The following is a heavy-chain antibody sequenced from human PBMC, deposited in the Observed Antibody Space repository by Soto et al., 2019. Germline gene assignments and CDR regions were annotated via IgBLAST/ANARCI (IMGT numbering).Heavy chain of an antibody. V-gene: IGHV4-59*01. CDR3: AVAKWAPGWFDP. J-gene: IGHJ5*02. CDR2: IYYSGST. D-gene: IGHD2-8*01. CDR1: GGSISSYF. Sequence: QVQLQESGPGLVKPAETLSLTCSVSGGSISSYFWSWIRQPPGKGLEWIGHIYYSGSTNYNPSLNSRVTISADTSNTQFSLHLISLTAADTAIYFCAVAKWAPGWFDPWGQGTLVTVSS.